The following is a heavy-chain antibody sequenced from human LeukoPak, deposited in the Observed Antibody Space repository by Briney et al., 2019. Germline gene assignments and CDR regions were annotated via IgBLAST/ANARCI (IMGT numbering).Heavy chain of an antibody. D-gene: IGHD2-21*02. J-gene: IGHJ4*02. Sequence: GESLKISCKGSGYSFTSYWIGWVRQMPGKGLEWMGIIYPGDSDTRYSPSFQGQDTISADKSISTAYLQWSSLKASDTAMYYCARVGYCGGDCYSAYFDYWGQGTLVTVSS. V-gene: IGHV5-51*01. CDR3: ARVGYCGGDCYSAYFDY. CDR1: GYSFTSYW. CDR2: IYPGDSDT.